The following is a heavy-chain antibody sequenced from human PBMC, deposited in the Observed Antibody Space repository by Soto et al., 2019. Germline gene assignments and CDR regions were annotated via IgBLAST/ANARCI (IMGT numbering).Heavy chain of an antibody. V-gene: IGHV3-23*01. J-gene: IGHJ4*02. Sequence: EVQLLESGGGLVQPGGSLRLSCAASGFTFSSYVMSWVRQAPGKGLEWVSAISGSGGSTYYADSVKGRFTISRDNSKNTPDHQKHSLRAEDTALYYWTRDLSSARGELLARPTDYGGQRTLVAFSS. CDR1: GFTFSSYV. D-gene: IGHD1-26*01. CDR3: TRDLSSARGELLARPTDY. CDR2: ISGSGGST.